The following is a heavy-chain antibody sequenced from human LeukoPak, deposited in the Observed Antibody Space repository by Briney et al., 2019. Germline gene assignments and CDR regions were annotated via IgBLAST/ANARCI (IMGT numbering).Heavy chain of an antibody. V-gene: IGHV3-30*04. CDR1: GFTFSSYA. CDR3: AREVERFGEFDY. D-gene: IGHD3-10*01. J-gene: IGHJ4*02. Sequence: GRSLRLSCAASGFTFSSYAMHWVRQAPGKGLEWVAVISYDGSNKYYADSVKGRFTISRDNSKNTLYLQMNSLRDEDTAVYYCAREVERFGEFDYWGQGTLVTVSS. CDR2: ISYDGSNK.